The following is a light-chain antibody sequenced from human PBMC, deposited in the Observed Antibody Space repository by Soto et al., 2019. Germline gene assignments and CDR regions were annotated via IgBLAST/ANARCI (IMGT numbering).Light chain of an antibody. CDR1: QSISTY. J-gene: IGKJ3*01. CDR3: QQSYGIPFT. CDR2: AAS. Sequence: DLQMTQSPSSLSASVGDRVTVTCRASQSISTYLNWYQQKPGKAPKLLIYAASSLQSGVPSRFSGSGSGTDFTLTISSLQPEDFASYYCQQSYGIPFTFGPGTKVDVK. V-gene: IGKV1-39*01.